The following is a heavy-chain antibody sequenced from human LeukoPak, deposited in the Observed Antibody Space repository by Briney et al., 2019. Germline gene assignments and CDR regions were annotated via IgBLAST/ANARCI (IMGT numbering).Heavy chain of an antibody. J-gene: IGHJ4*02. CDR3: ARASVVQAAIGGFGY. V-gene: IGHV3-21*01. CDR1: GFTFSSYS. CDR2: ISSSSSYI. D-gene: IGHD2-2*02. Sequence: GGSLRLSCAASGFTFSSYSMNWVRQAPGKGLEWVSSISSSSSYIYYADSVKGRFTISRDNAKNSLYLQMNSLRAEDTAVYYCARASVVQAAIGGFGYWGQGTLVTVSS.